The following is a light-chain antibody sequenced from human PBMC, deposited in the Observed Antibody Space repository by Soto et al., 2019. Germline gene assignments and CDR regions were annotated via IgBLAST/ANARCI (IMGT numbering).Light chain of an antibody. V-gene: IGLV1-51*01. CDR2: DNN. CDR3: GAWDSSLSSGV. J-gene: IGLJ3*02. Sequence: QAVVTQPPSVSAAPGQKVTISCSGRSSNIGDNYVSWYQQLPGTAPKLLIYDNNMRPSGIPDRFSGSRSGTSATLDIAGLQTGDEADYYCGAWDSSLSSGVFGGGTKVTVL. CDR1: SSNIGDNY.